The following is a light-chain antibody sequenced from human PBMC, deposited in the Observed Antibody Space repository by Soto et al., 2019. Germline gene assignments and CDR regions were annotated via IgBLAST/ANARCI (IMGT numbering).Light chain of an antibody. Sequence: QSVLTPPPSASGTPGQRVTISCSGSSSNIGSNYVYWYQQLPGTAPKLLIYSNNQRPSGVPDRFSGSKSGTSASLAISGLRSEDEADYYCAAWDDSLSGLWVFGGGTQLT. J-gene: IGLJ3*02. V-gene: IGLV1-47*02. CDR2: SNN. CDR3: AAWDDSLSGLWV. CDR1: SSNIGSNY.